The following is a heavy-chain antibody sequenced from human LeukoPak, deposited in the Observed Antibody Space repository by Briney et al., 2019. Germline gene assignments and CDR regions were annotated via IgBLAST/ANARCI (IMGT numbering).Heavy chain of an antibody. Sequence: PSETLSLTCAVYGGSFSGYYWSWIRQPPGKGLEWIGEINHSGSTNYNPSLKSRVTISVDTSKNQFSLKLSSVTAADTAVYYCARLRWEGYQQKTVDVWGKGTTVTVSS. V-gene: IGHV4-34*01. J-gene: IGHJ6*04. CDR1: GGSFSGYY. CDR2: INHSGST. CDR3: ARLRWEGYQQKTVDV. D-gene: IGHD2-2*01.